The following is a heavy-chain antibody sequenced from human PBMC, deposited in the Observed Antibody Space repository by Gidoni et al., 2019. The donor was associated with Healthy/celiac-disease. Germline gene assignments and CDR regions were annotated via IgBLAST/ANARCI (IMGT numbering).Heavy chain of an antibody. D-gene: IGHD1-26*01. CDR1: GNTLTELT. Sequence: QVQLVQSAAELTKPGVYVKVSCNVFGNTLTELTLHWFRQAPGKGFEWMGVFDPEDGETIYAQKFQGRVTMTEDTSTDTAYMELSSLRSEDTAVYYCATGSGSYHDAFDIWGQGTMVTVSS. V-gene: IGHV1-24*01. CDR2: FDPEDGET. J-gene: IGHJ3*02. CDR3: ATGSGSYHDAFDI.